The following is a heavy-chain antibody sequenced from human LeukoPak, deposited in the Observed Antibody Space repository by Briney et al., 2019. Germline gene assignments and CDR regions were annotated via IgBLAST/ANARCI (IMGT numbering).Heavy chain of an antibody. J-gene: IGHJ3*02. D-gene: IGHD3-22*01. Sequence: PGGTLRLSCAASGFTFSSYAMSWVRQAPGKGLEWVSAISGSGGSTYYADSVKGRFTISRDNSKNTLYLQMNSLRAEDTAVYYCAKGLRITMIVVVMGPFDIWGQGTMVTVSS. V-gene: IGHV3-23*01. CDR2: ISGSGGST. CDR3: AKGLRITMIVVVMGPFDI. CDR1: GFTFSSYA.